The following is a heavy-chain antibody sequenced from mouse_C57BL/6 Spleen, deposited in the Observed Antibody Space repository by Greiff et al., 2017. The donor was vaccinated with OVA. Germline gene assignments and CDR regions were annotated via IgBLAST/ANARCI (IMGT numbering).Heavy chain of an antibody. D-gene: IGHD1-1*01. V-gene: IGHV1-69*01. CDR1: GYTFTSYW. Sequence: QVQLQQPGAELVMPGASVKLSCKASGYTFTSYWMHWVKQRPGQGLEWIGEIDPSDSYTNYNQKFKGKSTLTVDKSSSTAYMQLSSLTSEDSAVYYSARPYGSSLYFDYWGQGTTLTVSS. J-gene: IGHJ2*01. CDR3: ARPYGSSLYFDY. CDR2: IDPSDSYT.